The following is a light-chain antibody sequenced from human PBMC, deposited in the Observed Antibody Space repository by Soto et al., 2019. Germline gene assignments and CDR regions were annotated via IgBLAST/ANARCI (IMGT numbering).Light chain of an antibody. Sequence: DIQMTQSPSTLSASVGDRVTITCRASQSFSTWLAWYQQKPGKAPNLLIYETSILESGVPSRFSGSGSGTEFTLTISSLQHDDFETYYVQQYNSNPLTFGGGTKVEIK. CDR2: ETS. CDR1: QSFSTW. CDR3: QQYNSNPLT. V-gene: IGKV1-5*03. J-gene: IGKJ4*01.